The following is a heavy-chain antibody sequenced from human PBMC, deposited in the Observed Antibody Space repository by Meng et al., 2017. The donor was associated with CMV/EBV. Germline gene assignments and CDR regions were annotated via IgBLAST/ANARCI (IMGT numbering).Heavy chain of an antibody. V-gene: IGHV3-9*03. J-gene: IGHJ4*02. CDR2: INWSSSSM. Sequence: SLKISCSASGFTFDNYSMNWVRQVPGKGLEWVASINWSSSSMGYADSVSGRFTISRDNAKKSLYLQMNSLRVEDMALYFCAKDRGVFWSGYFDSWGQGTLVTVSS. CDR3: AKDRGVFWSGYFDS. D-gene: IGHD3-3*01. CDR1: GFTFDNYS.